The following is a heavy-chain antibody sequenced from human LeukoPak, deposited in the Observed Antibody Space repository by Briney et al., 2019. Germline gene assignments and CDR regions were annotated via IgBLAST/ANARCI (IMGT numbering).Heavy chain of an antibody. D-gene: IGHD6-19*01. CDR2: ISSSGSTI. V-gene: IGHV3-48*04. CDR1: GFTFSSYS. CDR3: ARDVQLGWSKSNFDY. J-gene: IGHJ4*02. Sequence: AGGSLRLSCAASGFTFSSYSMNWVRQAPGKGLEWVSYISSSGSTIYYADSVKGRFTISRDNAENSLYLQMNSLRAEDTAVYYCARDVQLGWSKSNFDYWGQGALVTVSS.